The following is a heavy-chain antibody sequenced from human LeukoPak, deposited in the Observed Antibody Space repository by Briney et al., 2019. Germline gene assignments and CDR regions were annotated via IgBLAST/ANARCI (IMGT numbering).Heavy chain of an antibody. CDR1: GFTVSSNY. J-gene: IGHJ4*02. D-gene: IGHD5-12*01. CDR3: ARASGYSGYDPFDY. Sequence: GALRLSCAASGFTVSSNYMSWVRQAPGKGLEWVSVIYSGGDTYYADSMKGRFTISRDNSKNTLYLQMNTLRAEDTAVYYCARASGYSGYDPFDYWGQGTLVTVSS. V-gene: IGHV3-53*01. CDR2: IYSGGDT.